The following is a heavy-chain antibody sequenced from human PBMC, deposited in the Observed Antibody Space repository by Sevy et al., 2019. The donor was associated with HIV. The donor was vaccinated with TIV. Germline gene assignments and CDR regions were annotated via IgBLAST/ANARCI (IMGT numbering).Heavy chain of an antibody. CDR2: MNHGGTT. CDR3: ATRASTGYYFDY. J-gene: IGHJ4*02. Sequence: SETLSLTCAGYGGSFSYYFWSWIRQSPGKGPEWIGEMNHGGTTNYNPAIKSRVTISVDTSKKHFSLNLRSVTAADTAVYYCATRASTGYYFDYWGQGTLVTVSS. CDR1: GGSFSYYF. V-gene: IGHV4-34*01.